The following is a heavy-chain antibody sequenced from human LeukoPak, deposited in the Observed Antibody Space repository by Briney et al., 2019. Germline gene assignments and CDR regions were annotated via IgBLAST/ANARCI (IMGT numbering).Heavy chain of an antibody. CDR2: IGTAGDT. CDR3: AREGRYCSGGSCPGENAFDI. V-gene: IGHV3-13*01. CDR1: GFTFSSYD. D-gene: IGHD2-15*01. Sequence: GGSLRLSCAASGFTFSSYDMHWVRQATGKGLEWVSAIGTAGDTYYPGSVKGRFTISRENAKNSLYLQMNSLRAGDTAVYYCAREGRYCSGGSCPGENAFDIWGQGTMVTVSS. J-gene: IGHJ3*02.